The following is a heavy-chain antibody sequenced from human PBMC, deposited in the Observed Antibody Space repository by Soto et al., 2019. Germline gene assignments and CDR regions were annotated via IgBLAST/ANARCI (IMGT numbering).Heavy chain of an antibody. J-gene: IGHJ6*02. V-gene: IGHV2-5*02. CDR1: AFSLSTGGVG. CDR2: IYWDDDK. CDR3: IQSRCGGDCLQSYASYYYHGMDV. Sequence: QITLKESGPTLVKPTQTLTLTCTFSAFSLSTGGVGVGWIRQPPGKALEWLALIYWDDDKRYSPSLRSRLTITKDTSKNQVVLTMTNMDPVDTATYYCIQSRCGGDCLQSYASYYYHGMDVWGQGTTVTVSS. D-gene: IGHD2-21*02.